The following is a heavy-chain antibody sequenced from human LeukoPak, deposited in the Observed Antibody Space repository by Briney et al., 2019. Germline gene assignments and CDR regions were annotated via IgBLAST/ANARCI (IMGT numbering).Heavy chain of an antibody. CDR3: ARHLRSGSYYFDY. J-gene: IGHJ4*02. CDR2: IYDSGST. Sequence: SETLSLTCTVSGGSFSSYYWSWIRQSPGKGLEWIGYIYDSGSTSYNPSLRSRVTISIDTSKNQFSLRLSSVTAADTAVYYCARHLRSGSYYFDYWGQGTLVTVSS. CDR1: GGSFSSYY. V-gene: IGHV4-59*08. D-gene: IGHD1-26*01.